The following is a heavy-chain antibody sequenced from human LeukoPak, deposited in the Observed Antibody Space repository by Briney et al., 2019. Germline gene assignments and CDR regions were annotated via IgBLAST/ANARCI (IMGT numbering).Heavy chain of an antibody. J-gene: IGHJ4*02. V-gene: IGHV4-34*01. Sequence: SETLSLTCAVYGGSFSGYYWSWIRQPPGKGLEWIGEINHSGSTNYNPSLKSRVTISVDTSKNQFSLKLSSVTAADTAVYYCARAFDFWSGFGDYWGQGTLVTVSS. CDR3: ARAFDFWSGFGDY. D-gene: IGHD3-3*01. CDR2: INHSGST. CDR1: GGSFSGYY.